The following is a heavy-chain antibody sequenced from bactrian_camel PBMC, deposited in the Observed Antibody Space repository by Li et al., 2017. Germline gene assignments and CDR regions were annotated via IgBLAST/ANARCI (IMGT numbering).Heavy chain of an antibody. CDR2: IDSDGSI. V-gene: IGHV3S53*01. Sequence: HVQLVESGGGSVQAGGSLRLSCATATYTDVIYCMGWFRQAPGKEREEVAAIDSDGSIKYADSVKGRFTISHDYAKNTVYLQMNSLKSEDTSLYYCATGLLDLVGRAAPMDYWGRGTQVTVS. CDR1: TYTDVIYC. J-gene: IGHJ4*01. CDR3: ATGLLDLVGRAAPMDY. D-gene: IGHD7*01.